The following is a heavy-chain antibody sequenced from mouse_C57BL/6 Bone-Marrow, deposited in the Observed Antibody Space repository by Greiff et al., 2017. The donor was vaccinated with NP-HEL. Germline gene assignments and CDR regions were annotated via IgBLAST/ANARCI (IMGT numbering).Heavy chain of an antibody. V-gene: IGHV8-12*01. J-gene: IGHJ4*01. CDR1: GFSLSTSGMG. D-gene: IGHD2-1*01. CDR2: IYWDDDK. Sequence: QVTLKECGPGILQSSQTLSLTCSFSGFSLSTSGMGVSWIRQPSGKGLEWLAHIYWDDDKRYNPSLKSRLTISKDTSRNQVFLKITSVDTADTATYYCARREVNYAMDYWGQGTSVTVSS. CDR3: ARREVNYAMDY.